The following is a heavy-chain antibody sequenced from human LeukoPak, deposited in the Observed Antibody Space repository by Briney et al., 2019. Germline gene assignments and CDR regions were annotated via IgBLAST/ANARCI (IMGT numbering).Heavy chain of an antibody. CDR3: ARAPAVAAPGDY. Sequence: PSETLSLTCTVSGYSISSGYYWGWIRQPPGKGLEWIGSIYHSGSTYYNPSLKSRVTISVDTSKNQFSLKLSSVTAADTAVYYCARAPAVAAPGDYWGQGTLVTVSS. V-gene: IGHV4-38-2*02. D-gene: IGHD6-19*01. J-gene: IGHJ4*02. CDR1: GYSISSGYY. CDR2: IYHSGST.